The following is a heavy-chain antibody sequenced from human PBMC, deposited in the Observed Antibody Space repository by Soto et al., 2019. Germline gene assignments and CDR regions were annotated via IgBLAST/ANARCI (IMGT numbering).Heavy chain of an antibody. CDR1: GFTFSTYS. CDR3: ARVQGALKSGWFGP. CDR2: ISSASSFI. J-gene: IGHJ5*02. Sequence: GESLRLSCAASGFTFSTYSMSWVRQTPVRGLEWFASISSASSFIYYSASLNGRFTISRDNAKNSLFLHMTSLTVEDTALYYCARVQGALKSGWFGPWGQGTLVTGSS. V-gene: IGHV3-21*01.